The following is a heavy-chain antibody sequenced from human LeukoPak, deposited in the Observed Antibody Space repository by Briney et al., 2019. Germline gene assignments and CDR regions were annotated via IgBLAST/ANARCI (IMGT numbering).Heavy chain of an antibody. V-gene: IGHV4-31*03. CDR2: IYYSGST. D-gene: IGHD3-10*01. CDR3: ARYSPPGSELTFDY. CDR1: GGSISSGGYY. J-gene: IGHJ4*02. Sequence: SETLSLTCTVSGGSISSGGYYWSWIRQHPGKGLEWIGYIYYSGSTYYNPSLKSRVTISVDTSKNQFSLKLSSVTAADTAVYYCARYSPPGSELTFDYWGQGTLVTVSS.